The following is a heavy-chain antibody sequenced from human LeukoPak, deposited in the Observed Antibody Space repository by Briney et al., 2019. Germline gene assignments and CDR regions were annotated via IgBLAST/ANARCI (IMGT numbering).Heavy chain of an antibody. V-gene: IGHV3-13*01. J-gene: IGHJ4*02. CDR3: ARDPAYDYVWGSYPDY. CDR2: IGTAGDT. Sequence: GGSLRLSCAASGFTFSDYDMHWVRQATGKGLEWVSAIGTAGDTYYTGSVKGRFTISRENAKNSLYLQMNSLRAEDTAVYYCARDPAYDYVWGSYPDYWGQGTLVTVSS. D-gene: IGHD3-16*02. CDR1: GFTFSDYD.